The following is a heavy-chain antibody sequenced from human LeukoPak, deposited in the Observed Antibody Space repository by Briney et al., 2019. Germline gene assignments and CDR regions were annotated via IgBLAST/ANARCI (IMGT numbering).Heavy chain of an antibody. CDR3: TRGSYGDYEY. CDR2: IDPSSTYI. Sequence: TGGSLRLSCSASRFTFSSYTMNWVRQAPGKGLEWVSSIDPSSTYIYYADSVKGRFTIPRDNAQNSLYLQVNSLRAEDTAVYYCTRGSYGDYEYWGQGTLVTVSS. D-gene: IGHD4-17*01. CDR1: RFTFSSYT. J-gene: IGHJ4*02. V-gene: IGHV3-21*01.